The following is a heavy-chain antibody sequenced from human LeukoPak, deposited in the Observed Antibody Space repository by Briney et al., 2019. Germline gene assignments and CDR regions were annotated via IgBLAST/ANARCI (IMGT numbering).Heavy chain of an antibody. CDR1: GGSISRYY. J-gene: IGHJ3*02. Sequence: SETLSLTCTVSGGSISRYYWSWIRQPAGKGGEWSGRIYTSGSTNYNPSLKSPVTMSVDTSKNQFSLKLSSVTAADPAVYYCARWGGSFDAFDIWGQGTMVTVSS. CDR3: ARWGGSFDAFDI. D-gene: IGHD1-26*01. CDR2: IYTSGST. V-gene: IGHV4-4*07.